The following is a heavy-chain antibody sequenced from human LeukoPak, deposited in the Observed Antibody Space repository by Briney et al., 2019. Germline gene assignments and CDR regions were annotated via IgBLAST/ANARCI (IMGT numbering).Heavy chain of an antibody. D-gene: IGHD3-22*01. CDR2: INPSGGST. Sequence: ASVKVSCKASGYTFTSYYMHWVRRAPGQGLERMGIINPSGGSTSYAQQFQGRVTMTRDTSTSTVYMELSSLRSEDTAVYYCARDSQDSSGLWAFDIWGQGTMVTVSS. CDR3: ARDSQDSSGLWAFDI. CDR1: GYTFTSYY. J-gene: IGHJ3*02. V-gene: IGHV1-46*01.